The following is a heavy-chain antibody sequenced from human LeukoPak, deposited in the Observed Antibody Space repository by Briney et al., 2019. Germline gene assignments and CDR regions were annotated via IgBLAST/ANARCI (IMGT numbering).Heavy chain of an antibody. V-gene: IGHV4-34*01. CDR3: ARGMVRGRRMDV. CDR2: INHSGST. J-gene: IGHJ6*04. D-gene: IGHD3-10*01. Sequence: PSETLSLTCAVYGGSFSGYYRSWIRQPPGKGLEWIGEINHSGSTNYNPSLKSRVTIAVDTSKNQFSLQLSSVPAADTAVYYCARGMVRGRRMDVWGKGTTVTVSS. CDR1: GGSFSGYY.